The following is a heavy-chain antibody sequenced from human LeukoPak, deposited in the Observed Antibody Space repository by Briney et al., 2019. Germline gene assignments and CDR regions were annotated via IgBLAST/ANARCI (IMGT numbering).Heavy chain of an antibody. J-gene: IGHJ4*02. V-gene: IGHV3-30*18. Sequence: PGGSLILSCAASGFTFSSYGMHWVRQAPGKGLEWVAIISYDGSTKDYVDSVKGRSTISRDNSKNTLYLQMNSLRAEDTAVYYCAKVRYSSGWPEFDHWGQGTLVTVSS. D-gene: IGHD6-19*01. CDR1: GFTFSSYG. CDR3: AKVRYSSGWPEFDH. CDR2: ISYDGSTK.